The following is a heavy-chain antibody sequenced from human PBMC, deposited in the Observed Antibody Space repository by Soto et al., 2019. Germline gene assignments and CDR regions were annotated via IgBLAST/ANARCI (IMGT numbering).Heavy chain of an antibody. CDR3: ARKGYNWNYVGGNEDSFDI. D-gene: IGHD1-7*01. CDR1: GGTFSSYA. V-gene: IGHV1-69*01. CDR2: IIPIFGTA. Sequence: QVQLVQSGAEVKKPGSSVKVSCKASGGTFSSYAISWVRQAPGQGLEWMGGIIPIFGTANYAQKFQGRVTITADESTSTAYIELSSLRSEDTGVYYCARKGYNWNYVGGNEDSFDIWGQGTMVTVSS. J-gene: IGHJ3*02.